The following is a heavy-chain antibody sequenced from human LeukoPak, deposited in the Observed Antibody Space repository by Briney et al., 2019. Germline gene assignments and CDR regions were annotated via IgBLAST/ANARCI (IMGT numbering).Heavy chain of an antibody. J-gene: IGHJ4*02. CDR2: IGTAGDT. V-gene: IGHV3-13*01. CDR1: GFTFSNYD. Sequence: GGSLRLSCAASGFTFSNYDMHWVRHATGKGLEWVSAIGTAGDTYISGSVKGRFTISRENAKNSLYLQMNSLKAGDTAVSYCARGGWFGELLRPFDYWGQGSLVTVSS. D-gene: IGHD3-10*01. CDR3: ARGGWFGELLRPFDY.